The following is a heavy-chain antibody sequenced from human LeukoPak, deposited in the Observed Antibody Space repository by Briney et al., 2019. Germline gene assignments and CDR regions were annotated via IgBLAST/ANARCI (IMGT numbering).Heavy chain of an antibody. CDR2: INEDGTRT. Sequence: PGGSLRLSCAASGLIFTSYAMHWVRQVPGKGLVWVSRINEDGTRTTYADSVKGRFTISRDNDKNMLYLHMNSLRAEDTAVYYCSRDQIYCTGGTCYFEYWGQGTLVTVSS. CDR1: GLIFTSYA. CDR3: SRDQIYCTGGTCYFEY. D-gene: IGHD2-8*02. J-gene: IGHJ4*02. V-gene: IGHV3-74*01.